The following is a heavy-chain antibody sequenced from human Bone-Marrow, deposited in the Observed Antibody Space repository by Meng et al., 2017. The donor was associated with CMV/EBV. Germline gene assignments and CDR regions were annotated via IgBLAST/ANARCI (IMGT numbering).Heavy chain of an antibody. CDR3: ASSGAGMDV. D-gene: IGHD4/OR15-4a*01. V-gene: IGHV4-59*01. CDR1: GGSISSYY. Sequence: SETLSFTCTVSGGSISSYYWTWIRQPPGKGLEWIGYIYYSGSNNYNPSLKSRVTISVDTSKNQFSLKLSSVTAADTAVYYCASSGAGMDVWGQGTTVTVSS. J-gene: IGHJ6*02. CDR2: IYYSGSN.